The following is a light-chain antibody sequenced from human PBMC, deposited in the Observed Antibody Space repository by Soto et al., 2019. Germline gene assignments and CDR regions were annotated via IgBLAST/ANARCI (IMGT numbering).Light chain of an antibody. CDR2: GAS. Sequence: EMVMTQSPATLSVSPGERATLSCRASQSVSTNLAWYQQKPGQSPRLLIYGASTRDTGIPARFSGSGSGTEFTLTISSLQSEDFAVYYCQQYNYWPPMYTFGQGTKLEIK. V-gene: IGKV3-15*01. J-gene: IGKJ2*01. CDR1: QSVSTN. CDR3: QQYNYWPPMYT.